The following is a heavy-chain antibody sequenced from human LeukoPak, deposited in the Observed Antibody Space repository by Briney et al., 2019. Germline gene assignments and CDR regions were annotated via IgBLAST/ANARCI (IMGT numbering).Heavy chain of an antibody. D-gene: IGHD5-12*01. Sequence: GESLKISCKGSGYTFVSYWIGWVRQMPGKGLEWMGIIYPGDSDTRYSPSFQGQVTISADKSISTAYLQWSSLKASDTAMYYCARGHLYDYSTTSYYFDYWGQGTLVTVSS. CDR1: GYTFVSYW. CDR3: ARGHLYDYSTTSYYFDY. V-gene: IGHV5-51*01. CDR2: IYPGDSDT. J-gene: IGHJ4*02.